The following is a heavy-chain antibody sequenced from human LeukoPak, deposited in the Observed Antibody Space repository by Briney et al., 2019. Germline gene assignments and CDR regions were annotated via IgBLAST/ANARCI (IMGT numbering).Heavy chain of an antibody. CDR3: ARVSTGRSYNYYYGMDV. V-gene: IGHV1-69*13. D-gene: IGHD3-16*02. CDR2: IIPTLGTA. Sequence: SVKVSCKASGGTFSSYAISWVRQAPGQGLEWMGGIIPTLGTASDAQKFQGRVTITADESTSTAYMELSSLRSEDTAVYYCARVSTGRSYNYYYGMDVWGQGTTVTVSS. CDR1: GGTFSSYA. J-gene: IGHJ6*02.